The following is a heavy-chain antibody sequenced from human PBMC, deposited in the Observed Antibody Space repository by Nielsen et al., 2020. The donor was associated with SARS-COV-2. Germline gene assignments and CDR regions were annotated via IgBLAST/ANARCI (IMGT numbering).Heavy chain of an antibody. J-gene: IGHJ3*02. V-gene: IGHV1-18*04. Sequence: SVKVYRQASGYTLTSYLISWVRQAPRQGRAWMGWINAYNGNTNDAQKLQGRVTMTTDTSTSTAYMELRSLRSDDTAVYYCASGQLLSLRGYGFFYASPQTDDAFDIWGQGTMVTVSS. CDR2: INAYNGNT. D-gene: IGHD2/OR15-2a*01. CDR1: GYTLTSYL. CDR3: ASGQLLSLRGYGFFYASPQTDDAFDI.